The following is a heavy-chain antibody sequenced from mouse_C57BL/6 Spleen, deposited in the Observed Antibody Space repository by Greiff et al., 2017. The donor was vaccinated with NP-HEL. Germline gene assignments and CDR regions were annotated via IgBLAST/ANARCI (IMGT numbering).Heavy chain of an antibody. CDR3: ARGGGLRYFDV. V-gene: IGHV1-63*01. Sequence: VQGVESGAELVRPGTSVKMSCKASGYTFTNYWIGWAKQRPGHGLEWIGDIYPGGGYTNYNEKFKGKATLTADKSSSTAYMQFSSLTSEDSAIYYCARGGGLRYFDVWGTGTTVTVSS. CDR2: IYPGGGYT. D-gene: IGHD3-1*01. J-gene: IGHJ1*03. CDR1: GYTFTNYW.